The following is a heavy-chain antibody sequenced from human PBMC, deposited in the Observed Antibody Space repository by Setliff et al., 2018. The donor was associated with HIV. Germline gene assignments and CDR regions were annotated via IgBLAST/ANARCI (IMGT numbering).Heavy chain of an antibody. CDR3: VRGPQWLVQKGRVYYFDY. CDR2: INYSGTT. Sequence: PSETLSLTCTVSGDSISSTTFYWVWIRQPPGKGLEWIGIINYSGTTHYNPSLKSRVTISVATSKNQFSLRLSSVTAADTAVYFCVRGPQWLVQKGRVYYFDYWGQGALVTVSS. CDR1: GDSISSTTFY. J-gene: IGHJ4*02. V-gene: IGHV4-39*01. D-gene: IGHD6-19*01.